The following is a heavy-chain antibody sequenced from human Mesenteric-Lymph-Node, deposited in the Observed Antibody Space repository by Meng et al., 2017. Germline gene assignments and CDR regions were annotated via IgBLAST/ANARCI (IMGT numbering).Heavy chain of an antibody. D-gene: IGHD3-16*01. CDR2: ISYDGTNI. V-gene: IGHV3-30*14. CDR1: GFTFSSYA. J-gene: IGHJ4*02. CDR3: AGGRDY. Sequence: GESLKISCAASGFTFSSYAMHWVRQAPGKGLEWVALISYDGTNIYYADSVKGRFTISRDNSENTLYLQMNSLRADDTAVYYCAGGRDYWGQGTLVTVSS.